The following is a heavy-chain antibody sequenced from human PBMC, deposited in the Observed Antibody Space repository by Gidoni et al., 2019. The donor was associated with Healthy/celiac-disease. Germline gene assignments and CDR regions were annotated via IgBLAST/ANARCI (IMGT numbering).Heavy chain of an antibody. CDR3: TRDRSGSYPYYFDY. CDR2: NRSKAYGWTT. Sequence: EVQLVESGGGLVQPGRSLRLSCTASGFTFVVYAMGWVRQAPGKGVGWVSFNRSKAYGWTTEYAASVKGRFTISRDDSKSIAYLQMNSLKTEDTAVYYCTRDRSGSYPYYFDYWGQGTLVTVSS. V-gene: IGHV3-49*04. D-gene: IGHD1-26*01. J-gene: IGHJ4*02. CDR1: GFTFVVYA.